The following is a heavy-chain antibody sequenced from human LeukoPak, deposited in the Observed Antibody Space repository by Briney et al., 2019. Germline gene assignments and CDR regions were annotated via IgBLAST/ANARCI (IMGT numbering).Heavy chain of an antibody. CDR3: AREGWLQAPGFFDS. V-gene: IGHV4-59*01. Sequence: SETLSLTCTVSGGSISSYYWSWIRQPPGKGLEWIGYIYYTGSTNYNPSLKSRLTISVDTSKNQFSLKLSSVTAADTAVYYCAREGWLQAPGFFDSWGQGTLVTVSS. D-gene: IGHD5-24*01. J-gene: IGHJ4*02. CDR1: GGSISSYY. CDR2: IYYTGST.